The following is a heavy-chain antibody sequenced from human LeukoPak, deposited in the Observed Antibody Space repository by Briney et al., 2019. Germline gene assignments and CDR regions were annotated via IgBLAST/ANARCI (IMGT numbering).Heavy chain of an antibody. CDR3: ARTTEGGYTYGYFYYYYMDV. J-gene: IGHJ6*03. CDR2: IYYSGST. Sequence: SETLSLTCTVSGGSISSYYWSWIRQPPGKGLEWIGYIYYSGSTNYNPSLKSRVTISVDTSKNQFSLKLTSVTAADAAVYYCARTTEGGYTYGYFYYYYMDVWGKGTTVTISS. CDR1: GGSISSYY. V-gene: IGHV4-59*01. D-gene: IGHD5-18*01.